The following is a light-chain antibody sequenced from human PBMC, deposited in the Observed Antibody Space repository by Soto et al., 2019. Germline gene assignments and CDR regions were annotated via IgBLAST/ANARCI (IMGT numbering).Light chain of an antibody. CDR3: ISCKVSYTSYV. CDR1: SSDVGGYNY. V-gene: IGLV2-14*03. Sequence: QSVLTQPASVSGSPGQSITISCTGTSSDVGGYNYVSWYQQHPGKAPKLIIYDVSYRPSGVSNRFSGSKSGNTASLTISGLQAEDEADYFCISCKVSYTSYVFGTGTNVTVL. J-gene: IGLJ1*01. CDR2: DVS.